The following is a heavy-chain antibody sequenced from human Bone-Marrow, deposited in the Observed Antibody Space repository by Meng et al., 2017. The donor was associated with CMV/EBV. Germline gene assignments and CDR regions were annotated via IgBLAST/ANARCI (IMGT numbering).Heavy chain of an antibody. CDR3: ATYYYDSSGYYPLGY. Sequence: GESLKISCVASGFTFSSYWMSWVRQAPGKGLEWVANIKQDGSEKYYVDSVKGRFTISRDNAKNSLYLQMNSLRAEDTAVYYCATYYYDSSGYYPLGYWGQGTLVTVSS. J-gene: IGHJ1*01. V-gene: IGHV3-7*01. CDR1: GFTFSSYW. D-gene: IGHD3-22*01. CDR2: IKQDGSEK.